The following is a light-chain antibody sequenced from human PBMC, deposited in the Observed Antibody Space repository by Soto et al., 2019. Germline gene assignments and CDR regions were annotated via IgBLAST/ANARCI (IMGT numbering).Light chain of an antibody. Sequence: EIVLTQFPATLSLSPGERATLSCRASQSVGIYLPWYQQKPGQAPRLLIYDASNRATGIPARFGGSVSGTAFTLTISSREPEDLAVYYWQLRRSWPHTFGQGTKVEIK. J-gene: IGKJ2*01. V-gene: IGKV3-11*01. CDR2: DAS. CDR3: QLRRSWPHT. CDR1: QSVGIY.